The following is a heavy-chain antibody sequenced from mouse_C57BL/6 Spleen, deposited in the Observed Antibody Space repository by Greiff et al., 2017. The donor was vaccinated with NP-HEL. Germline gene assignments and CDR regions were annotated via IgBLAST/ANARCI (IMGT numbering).Heavy chain of an antibody. CDR1: GYTFTSYW. V-gene: IGHV1-59*01. CDR3: ARDWDDY. Sequence: QVQLQQSGAELVRPGTPVKLSCKASGYTFTSYWMHWVKQRPGQGLEWIGVIDPSDSYTNYNQKFKGKATLTVDTSSSTAYMQLSSLTSEDSAVYYCARDWDDYWGQGTTLTVSS. D-gene: IGHD4-1*01. CDR2: IDPSDSYT. J-gene: IGHJ2*01.